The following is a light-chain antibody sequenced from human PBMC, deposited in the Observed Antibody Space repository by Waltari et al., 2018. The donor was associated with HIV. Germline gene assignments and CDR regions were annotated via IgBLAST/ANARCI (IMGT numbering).Light chain of an antibody. Sequence: DIVMTQSPATLSLSPGEGATLSCRASQSVSFSLAWYQQRPGQAPRLLIHTASIRAPGIPARFSGSGSGRDFTLTIDSLQSEDLAVYYCQQYNNWPRTFGQGTKVEIK. CDR3: QQYNNWPRT. CDR2: TAS. J-gene: IGKJ1*01. V-gene: IGKV3-15*01. CDR1: QSVSFS.